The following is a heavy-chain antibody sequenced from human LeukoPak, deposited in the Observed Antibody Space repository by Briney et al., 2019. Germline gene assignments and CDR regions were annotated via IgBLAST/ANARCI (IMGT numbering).Heavy chain of an antibody. V-gene: IGHV1-69*04. CDR3: ARDRGAPTPDAY. CDR1: GGTFSSYA. D-gene: IGHD4-17*01. J-gene: IGHJ4*02. CDR2: IIPILGIA. Sequence: SVKVSCKASGGTFSSYAISWVRQAPGQGLEWMGRIIPILGIANYAQKFQGRVTITADKSTSTAYTELSSLRSEDTAVYYCARDRGAPTPDAYWGQGTLVTVSS.